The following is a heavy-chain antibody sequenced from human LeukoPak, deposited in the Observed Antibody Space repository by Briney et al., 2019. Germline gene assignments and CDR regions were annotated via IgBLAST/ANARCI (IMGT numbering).Heavy chain of an antibody. CDR3: ARDLILVTSSDYFDY. V-gene: IGHV1-2*06. D-gene: IGHD2-21*02. Sequence: ASVKVSCKASRYTFTSYDINWVRQAPGQGLEWMGRINPNSGGPNYAQKFQGRVTMTRDTSISTAYMELSRLRSDDTAVYYCARDLILVTSSDYFDYWGQGTLVTVSS. J-gene: IGHJ4*02. CDR1: RYTFTSYD. CDR2: INPNSGGP.